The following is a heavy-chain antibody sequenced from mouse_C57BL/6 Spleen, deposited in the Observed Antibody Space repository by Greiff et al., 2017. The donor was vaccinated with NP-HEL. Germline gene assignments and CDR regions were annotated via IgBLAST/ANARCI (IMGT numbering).Heavy chain of an antibody. CDR3: ARNGYYRYWYFDV. CDR1: GYTFTDYN. V-gene: IGHV1-18*01. CDR2: INPNNGGT. J-gene: IGHJ1*03. D-gene: IGHD2-3*01. Sequence: EVQLQQSGPELVKPGASVKIPCKASGYTFTDYNMDWVKQSQGKSLEWIGDINPNNGGTIYNQKFKGKATLTVDKSSSTAYMELRSLTSEDTAVYYCARNGYYRYWYFDVWGTGTTVTVSS.